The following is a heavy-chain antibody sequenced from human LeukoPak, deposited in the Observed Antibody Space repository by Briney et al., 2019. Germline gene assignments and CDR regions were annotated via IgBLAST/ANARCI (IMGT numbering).Heavy chain of an antibody. V-gene: IGHV3-48*01. D-gene: IGHD1-26*01. CDR3: AKGPYSGFS. J-gene: IGHJ5*02. CDR2: ISASSSTI. CDR1: GFTFSTYS. Sequence: GGSLRLSCVVSGFTFSTYSVNWVRQAPGKGLEWVSYISASSSTIYYADSVKGRFTISRDNAKNSLYLQMNSLRAEDTAVYYCAKGPYSGFSWGQGTLVTVSS.